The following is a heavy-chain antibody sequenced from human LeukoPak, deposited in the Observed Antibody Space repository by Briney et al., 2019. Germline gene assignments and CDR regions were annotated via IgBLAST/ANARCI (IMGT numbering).Heavy chain of an antibody. J-gene: IGHJ4*02. D-gene: IGHD3-3*01. CDR1: GFTFSSYS. V-gene: IGHV3-48*04. CDR3: ARADFGVVIIPNDY. CDR2: ISSSSTI. Sequence: RSGGSLRLPCAASGFTFSSYSMNWVRQAPGKGLEWVSYISSSSTIYYADSVKGRFTISRDNAMNSLYLQMNSLRAEDTAVYYCARADFGVVIIPNDYWGQGTLVTVSS.